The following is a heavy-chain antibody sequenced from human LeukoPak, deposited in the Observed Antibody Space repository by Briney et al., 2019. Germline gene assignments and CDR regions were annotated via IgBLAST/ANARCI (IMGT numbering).Heavy chain of an antibody. J-gene: IGHJ4*02. CDR3: ARDAINPRTVTPVLPDY. V-gene: IGHV1-69*05. CDR2: IIPIFGPA. CDR1: GGTFGNYG. D-gene: IGHD4-17*01. Sequence: ASVKVSCKASGGTFGNYGISWVRQAPGQGLEWMGGIIPIFGPANYAQKFQGRVTMTTDTSTSTAYMELRSLRSDDTAVYYCARDAINPRTVTPVLPDYWGQGTLVTVSS.